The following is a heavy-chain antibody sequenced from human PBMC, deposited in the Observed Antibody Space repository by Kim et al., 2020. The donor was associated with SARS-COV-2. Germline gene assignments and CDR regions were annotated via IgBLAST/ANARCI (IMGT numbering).Heavy chain of an antibody. CDR1: GYTFSSYE. CDR3: ARRGTHSYGCFDY. Sequence: GGSLRLSCAASGYTFSSYEMNWVRQAPGKGLEWVSYIDYSGSTTYHADSVKGRFTISRDNAKNSLYLQMNSLRAEDTAVYYCARRGTHSYGCFDYWGQGTLVTVSS. D-gene: IGHD2-2*01. V-gene: IGHV3-48*03. CDR2: IDYSGSTT. J-gene: IGHJ4*02.